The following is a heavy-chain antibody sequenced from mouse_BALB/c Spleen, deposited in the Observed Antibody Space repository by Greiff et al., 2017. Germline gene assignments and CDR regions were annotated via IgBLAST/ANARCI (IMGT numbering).Heavy chain of an antibody. D-gene: IGHD2-10*01. J-gene: IGHJ4*01. CDR1: GYTFTSYN. Sequence: QVQLQQPGAELVKPGASVKMSCKASGYTFTSYNMHWVKQTPGQGLEWIGAIYPGNGDTSYNQKFKGKATLTADKSSSTAYMQLSSLTSEDSAVYYCASPAYYGNRYAMDYWGQGTSVTVSS. CDR2: IYPGNGDT. V-gene: IGHV1-12*01. CDR3: ASPAYYGNRYAMDY.